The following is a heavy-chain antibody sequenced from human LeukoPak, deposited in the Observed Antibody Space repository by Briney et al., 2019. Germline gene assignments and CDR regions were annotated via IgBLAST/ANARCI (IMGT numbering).Heavy chain of an antibody. CDR1: GDSISSRSHH. Sequence: SDTLSLTCTVSGDSISSRSHHWAWIRQPPGKGLEWIGSISYSGNTYYNPSLKSRLTISADASKSQFSLRLSSVTAADTAVYYCARHFDYWGHGTLVTVSS. CDR3: ARHFDY. J-gene: IGHJ4*01. CDR2: ISYSGNT. V-gene: IGHV4-39*01.